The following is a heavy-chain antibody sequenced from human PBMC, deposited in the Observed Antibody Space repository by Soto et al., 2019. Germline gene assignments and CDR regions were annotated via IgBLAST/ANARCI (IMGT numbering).Heavy chain of an antibody. CDR1: GYTFTSYY. D-gene: IGHD3-3*01. J-gene: IGHJ6*02. Sequence: ASVNVSCKASGYTFTSYYMHWVRQAPGQGLEWMGIINPSGGSTSYAQKFQGRVTMTRDTSTSTVYMELSSLRSEDTAVYYCAREVRFLEWFRGMDVWGQGTTVTVSS. CDR3: AREVRFLEWFRGMDV. CDR2: INPSGGST. V-gene: IGHV1-46*01.